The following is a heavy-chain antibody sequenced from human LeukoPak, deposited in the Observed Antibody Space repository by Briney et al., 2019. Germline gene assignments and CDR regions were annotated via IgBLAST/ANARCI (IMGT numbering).Heavy chain of an antibody. Sequence: ASVKVSCKASGYTFTTYGITWVRQAPGQGLEWMGWISTYDGNTHYAQTLQGRVTMTTDTSTSTAYMEVRNLRSDDTAVYYCARSYPVVVITTNDFYYGMDVWGQGTTVTVSS. V-gene: IGHV1-18*01. CDR3: ARSYPVVVITTNDFYYGMDV. D-gene: IGHD3-22*01. CDR1: GYTFTTYG. J-gene: IGHJ6*02. CDR2: ISTYDGNT.